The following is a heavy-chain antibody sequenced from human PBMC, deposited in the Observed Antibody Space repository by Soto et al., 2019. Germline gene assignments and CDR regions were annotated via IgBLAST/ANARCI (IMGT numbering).Heavy chain of an antibody. Sequence: PSETLSLTCAVYGGSFSGYYWSWIRQPPGKGLEWIGEINHSGSTNYNPSLKSRVTISVDTSKNQFSLKLSSVTAADTAVYYCARHSSVAASRNFLSWGQGTLVTVSS. CDR1: GGSFSGYY. CDR3: ARHSSVAASRNFLS. CDR2: INHSGST. J-gene: IGHJ5*02. D-gene: IGHD6-19*01. V-gene: IGHV4-34*01.